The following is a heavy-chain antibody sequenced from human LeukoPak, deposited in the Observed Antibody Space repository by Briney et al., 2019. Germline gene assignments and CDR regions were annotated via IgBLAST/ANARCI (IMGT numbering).Heavy chain of an antibody. Sequence: SETLSLTCAVSGGSISSGGYSWSWIRQPPGKGLEWIGYIYYSGSTYYDPSLKSRVTISVDTSKNQFSLELSSVPAADTAVYYCAAGTTADYGDYEPPGYFDYWGQGTLVPVSS. CDR1: GGSISSGGYS. CDR3: AAGTTADYGDYEPPGYFDY. V-gene: IGHV4-30-4*07. CDR2: IYYSGST. D-gene: IGHD4-17*01. J-gene: IGHJ4*02.